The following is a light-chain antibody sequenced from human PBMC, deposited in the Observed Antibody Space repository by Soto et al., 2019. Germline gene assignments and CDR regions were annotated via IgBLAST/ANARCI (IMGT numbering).Light chain of an antibody. J-gene: IGKJ1*01. CDR1: QVISSY. CDR2: AAS. Sequence: AIRMTQSPSSLSASTGDRVTITCRPSQVISSYLAWYQQKPGKAPKLLIYAASTLQSGVPSRFSGSGSGTDFTLTISCLQSEDFATYYCQQYYSYRTFGQGTKVDIK. CDR3: QQYYSYRT. V-gene: IGKV1-8*01.